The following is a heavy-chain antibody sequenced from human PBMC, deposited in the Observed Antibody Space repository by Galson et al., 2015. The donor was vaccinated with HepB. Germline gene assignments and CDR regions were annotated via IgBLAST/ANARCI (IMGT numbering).Heavy chain of an antibody. Sequence: LRLSCAASRFDFGRYWMSWVRQVPGKGLEWVANIKQDGSDKFYVDSVRGRFTVSRDNTNNSLYLQMNSLRVEDTALYYCAREGKNTILDIWGHGTMVTVSS. CDR1: RFDFGRYW. V-gene: IGHV3-7*03. CDR3: AREGKNTILDI. D-gene: IGHD5-24*01. CDR2: IKQDGSDK. J-gene: IGHJ3*02.